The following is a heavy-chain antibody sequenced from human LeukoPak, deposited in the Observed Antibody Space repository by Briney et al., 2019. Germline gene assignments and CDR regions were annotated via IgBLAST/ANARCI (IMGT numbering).Heavy chain of an antibody. J-gene: IGHJ4*02. CDR2: IDRGVGST. CDR3: AKKGQADDGGKPD. Sequence: PGGSLRLSCAASGFTFSKYDLSWVRQAPGKGLECVSAIDRGVGSTYYADSVKGRFTISRDNSKNTLYLQMNNLRADDTAVYYCAKKGQADDGGKPDWGQGTLVTVSS. CDR1: GFTFSKYD. V-gene: IGHV3-23*01.